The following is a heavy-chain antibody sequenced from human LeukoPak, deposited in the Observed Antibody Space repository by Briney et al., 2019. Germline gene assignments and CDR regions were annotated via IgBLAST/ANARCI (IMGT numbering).Heavy chain of an antibody. V-gene: IGHV3-30-3*01. D-gene: IGHD3-10*01. CDR2: ISYDGSNK. J-gene: IGHJ4*02. CDR3: ARGALWFGEFPNIPLH. CDR1: GFTFSSYA. Sequence: PGGSLRLSCAASGFTFSSYAMHWVRQAPGKGLEWVAVISYDGSNKYYADSVKGRFTISRDNSKNTLYLQMNSLRAEDTAVYYCARGALWFGEFPNIPLHWGQGTLVTVSS.